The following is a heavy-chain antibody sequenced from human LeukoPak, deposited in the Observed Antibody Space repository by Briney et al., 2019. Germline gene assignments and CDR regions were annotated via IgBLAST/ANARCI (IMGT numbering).Heavy chain of an antibody. CDR3: AREGTMVRGEDYGMDV. D-gene: IGHD3-10*01. Sequence: SVKVSCKASGGTFSSYAISWVRQAPGQGLEWMGRIIPILGIANYAQKFQGRVTITADKSTSTAYTELSSLRSEDTAVYYCAREGTMVRGEDYGMDVWGQGTTVTVSS. J-gene: IGHJ6*02. V-gene: IGHV1-69*04. CDR1: GGTFSSYA. CDR2: IIPILGIA.